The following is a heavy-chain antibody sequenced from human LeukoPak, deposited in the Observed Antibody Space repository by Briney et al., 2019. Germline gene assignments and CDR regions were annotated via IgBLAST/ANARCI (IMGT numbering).Heavy chain of an antibody. CDR1: GYSITTGHY. J-gene: IGHJ4*02. V-gene: IGHV4-38-2*02. Sequence: SETLSLTCTVSGYSITTGHYWGWIRQPPGRGLEWIGSIYHGETTYYNPSLKTRLTISLDTSKNQFSLKLSSVTAADTAVYYCARLYYDILTGLYYFDYWGQGTLVTVSS. D-gene: IGHD3-9*01. CDR3: ARLYYDILTGLYYFDY. CDR2: IYHGETT.